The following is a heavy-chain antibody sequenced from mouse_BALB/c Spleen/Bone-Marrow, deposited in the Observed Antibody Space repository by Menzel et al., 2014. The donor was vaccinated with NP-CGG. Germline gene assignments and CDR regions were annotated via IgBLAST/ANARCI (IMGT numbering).Heavy chain of an antibody. CDR3: ARGGYGYLFAY. V-gene: IGHV1-9*01. J-gene: IGHJ3*01. CDR1: GYTFNSYW. Sequence: VKLVESGAELMKPGASVKISCKATGYTFNSYWIEWVKQRPGHGLEWIGGILPGSGSTNYNEKFKGKATFTTDTSSNTAYMQLSSLTSEDSAVYYCARGGYGYLFAYWGQGTLVTVSA. CDR2: ILPGSGST. D-gene: IGHD2-2*01.